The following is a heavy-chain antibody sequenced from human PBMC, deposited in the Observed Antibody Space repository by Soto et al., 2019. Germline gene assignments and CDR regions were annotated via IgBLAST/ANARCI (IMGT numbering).Heavy chain of an antibody. J-gene: IGHJ4*02. D-gene: IGHD3-22*01. CDR1: GGTFNTYI. Sequence: QVQLVQSGAEVKKPGSSVKVSCKASGGTFNTYIINWLRQAPGQGLEWMGGIIPIFGTATYAQKFQGRITITADDSTSTAYMDLSSLRSDDTAVYYCARDEEYFDTKRDFHYWGQGTLVIVSS. V-gene: IGHV1-69*01. CDR2: IIPIFGTA. CDR3: ARDEEYFDTKRDFHY.